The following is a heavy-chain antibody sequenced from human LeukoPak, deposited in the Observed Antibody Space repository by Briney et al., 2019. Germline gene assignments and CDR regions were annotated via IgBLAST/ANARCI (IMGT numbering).Heavy chain of an antibody. Sequence: ASVKVSCKASGYTFTSYGISWVRQAPGQGLEWMGWISAYNGNTNYAQKLQGRVTMTTDTSTSTAYMELRSLRSDDTAVHYCASVLRYFDWPTRFGPWGQGTLVTVSS. V-gene: IGHV1-18*01. CDR1: GYTFTSYG. J-gene: IGHJ5*02. CDR3: ASVLRYFDWPTRFGP. D-gene: IGHD3-9*01. CDR2: ISAYNGNT.